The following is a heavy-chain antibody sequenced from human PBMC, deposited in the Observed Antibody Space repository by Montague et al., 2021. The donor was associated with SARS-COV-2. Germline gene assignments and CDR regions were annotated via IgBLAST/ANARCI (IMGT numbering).Heavy chain of an antibody. CDR1: GGSFSDYH. CDR3: ARGAPGY. J-gene: IGHJ4*02. D-gene: IGHD2-2*03. CDR2: IAHGGTT. V-gene: IGHV4-34*01. Sequence: SETLSLTCAVYGGSFSDYHWTWIRQSAGKGPEWIGQIAHGGTTKYNPSLESRVTISIDTSKNQFSLKLTSVTAADTAIYHCARGAPGYWGQGTLVTVSS.